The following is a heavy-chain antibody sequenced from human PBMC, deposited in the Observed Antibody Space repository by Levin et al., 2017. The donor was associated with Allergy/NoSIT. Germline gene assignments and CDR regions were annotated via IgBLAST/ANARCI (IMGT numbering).Heavy chain of an antibody. CDR3: VRDMWSRSGRKAGFDH. V-gene: IGHV3-9*01. J-gene: IGHJ4*02. CDR1: GFTFDDYA. CDR2: ISSDGTVV. D-gene: IGHD6-25*01. Sequence: RSGGSLRLSCEASGFTFDDYAMHWVRQAPGKGLDWVSGISSDGTVVGYADSVKGRFTISRDNAKNSLYLQMNSLTADDTAVYYCVRDMWSRSGRKAGFDHWGQGTLVTASS.